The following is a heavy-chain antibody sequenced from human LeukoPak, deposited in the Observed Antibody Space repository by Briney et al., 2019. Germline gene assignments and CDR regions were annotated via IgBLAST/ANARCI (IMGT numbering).Heavy chain of an antibody. Sequence: PGGSLRLSCAASGFTFSSYGMHWVRQAPGKGLEWVAFIRYDGNDKYYADSVKGRFTISRDKSKNTLYLQMNSLRAEDTAVYYCARGPSGYHNTGGQGTLVTVSS. CDR2: IRYDGNDK. J-gene: IGHJ4*02. CDR1: GFTFSSYG. CDR3: ARGPSGYHNT. V-gene: IGHV3-30*02. D-gene: IGHD5-12*01.